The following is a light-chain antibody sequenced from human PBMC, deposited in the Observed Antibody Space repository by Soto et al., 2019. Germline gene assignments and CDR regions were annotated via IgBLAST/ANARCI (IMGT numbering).Light chain of an antibody. J-gene: IGLJ3*02. Sequence: QSVLTQPPSESGTPGQRVTISCSGSSSSIGSNYVYWYQQLPGTAPKLLIYRNNQRPSGVPDRFSGSKSGTSASLAISGLRSEDEAYYYCGAWDDTLSGRVFGGGTKLTV. V-gene: IGLV1-47*01. CDR3: GAWDDTLSGRV. CDR1: SSSIGSNY. CDR2: RNN.